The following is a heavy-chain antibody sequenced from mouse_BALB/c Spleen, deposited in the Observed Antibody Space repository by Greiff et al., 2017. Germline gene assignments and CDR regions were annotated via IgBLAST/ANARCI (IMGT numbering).Heavy chain of an antibody. Sequence: EVQRVESGGGLVKPGGSLKLSCAASGFTFSSYAMSWVRQTPEKRLEWVASISDGGSYTYYPDSVKGRFTISRDNAKNNLYLQMSSLKSEDTAMYYCAREGTMIKAMDYWGQGTSVTVSS. D-gene: IGHD2-4*01. CDR2: ISDGGSYT. V-gene: IGHV5-6*01. J-gene: IGHJ4*01. CDR3: AREGTMIKAMDY. CDR1: GFTFSSYA.